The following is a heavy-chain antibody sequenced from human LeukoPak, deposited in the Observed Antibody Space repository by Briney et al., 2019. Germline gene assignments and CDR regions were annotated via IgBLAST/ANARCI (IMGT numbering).Heavy chain of an antibody. Sequence: SGTLTLTCSVSGDSISIGDYRWSWIRQSPGKGLEWIGYIYYIGTAYYNPSLRSRVALSADTSKNQFSLKLNSVTVADSAVYFCARARGDSPRIYYYMDVWGKGTTVTVSS. V-gene: IGHV4-30-4*01. CDR2: IYYIGTA. CDR1: GDSISIGDYR. CDR3: ARARGDSPRIYYYMDV. J-gene: IGHJ6*03. D-gene: IGHD3-16*01.